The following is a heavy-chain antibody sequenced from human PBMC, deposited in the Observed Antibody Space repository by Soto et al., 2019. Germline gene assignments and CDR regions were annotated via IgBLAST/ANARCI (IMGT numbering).Heavy chain of an antibody. J-gene: IGHJ4*02. CDR1: GFTFSSYA. Sequence: EVQLVESGGGLVQPGGSLRLSCAASGFTFSSYAMHWVRQAPGKGLEYVSAISSNGGSTYYANSVKGRFTISRDNSKNSLYLHMGSLSAEDMAVYYCARGGSDYYFDYWGQGTLVTVSS. D-gene: IGHD2-21*02. V-gene: IGHV3-64*01. CDR3: ARGGSDYYFDY. CDR2: ISSNGGST.